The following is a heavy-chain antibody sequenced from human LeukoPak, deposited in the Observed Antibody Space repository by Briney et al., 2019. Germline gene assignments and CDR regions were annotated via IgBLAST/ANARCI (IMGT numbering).Heavy chain of an antibody. CDR2: ISYDGSNK. CDR3: ARGSYGEDWFDP. Sequence: GGSLRLSCAASGFTFSSYSMMWVRQAPGKGLEWVTVISYDGSNKYYADSVKGRFTISRDNSKNTLYLQMNSLRAEDTAVYYCARGSYGEDWFDPWGQGTLVTVSS. D-gene: IGHD4-17*01. V-gene: IGHV3-30*03. CDR1: GFTFSSYS. J-gene: IGHJ5*02.